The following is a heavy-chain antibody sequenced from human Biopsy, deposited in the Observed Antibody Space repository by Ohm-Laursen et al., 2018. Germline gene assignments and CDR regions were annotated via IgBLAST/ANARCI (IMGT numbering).Heavy chain of an antibody. CDR2: ISYTGYT. Sequence: SDTLCLTCTVSGGSFTVHYWSWIRQPPGKGLEWIGHISYTGYTSYNASLKSRVTISVDTSRNHFSLRLNSLTAADTAVYYCARGSNDFGGLYFPRWGQGTLLTVSS. D-gene: IGHD4-23*01. J-gene: IGHJ4*02. V-gene: IGHV4-59*11. CDR1: GGSFTVHY. CDR3: ARGSNDFGGLYFPR.